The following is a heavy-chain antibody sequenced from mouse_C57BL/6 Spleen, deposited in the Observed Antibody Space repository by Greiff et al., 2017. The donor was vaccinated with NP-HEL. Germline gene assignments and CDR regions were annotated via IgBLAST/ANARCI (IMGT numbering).Heavy chain of an antibody. CDR2: IDPSDSET. Sequence: QVQLQQPGAELVRPGSSVKLSCKASGYTFTSYWMHWVKQRPIQGLEWIGNIDPSDSETHYNQKFKDKATLTVDKSSSTAYMQLSSLTSEDSAVYYCARDYGSSSLFAYWGQGTLVTVSA. CDR3: ARDYGSSSLFAY. D-gene: IGHD1-1*01. CDR1: GYTFTSYW. J-gene: IGHJ3*01. V-gene: IGHV1-52*01.